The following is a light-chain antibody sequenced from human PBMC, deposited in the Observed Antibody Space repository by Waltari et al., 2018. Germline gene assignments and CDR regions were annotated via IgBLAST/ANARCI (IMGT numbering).Light chain of an antibody. CDR2: ASS. V-gene: IGKV3-11*01. Sequence: ETVLTQSPATLSLSPGERATLSCRASQSVSSYLAWYQQKPGQAPRPLIYASSTRATGVPSRFGGSGSGTDFTLTISSLEPEDFAVYYCQQRSTWPRTFGQGTKVEIK. J-gene: IGKJ1*01. CDR1: QSVSSY. CDR3: QQRSTWPRT.